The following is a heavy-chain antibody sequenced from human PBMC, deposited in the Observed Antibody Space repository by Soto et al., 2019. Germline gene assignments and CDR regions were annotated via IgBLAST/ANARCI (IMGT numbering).Heavy chain of an antibody. D-gene: IGHD3-16*01. CDR2: ISYDGSKK. J-gene: IGHJ4*01. CDR3: VISVGSATVPTSYVAY. CDR1: GFTFKNYA. Sequence: VGSLRLSCAASGFTFKNYAMHWVRQAPGKGLEWVAVISYDGSKKYYAESVEGRLIISRDNSNNALYLQMNSLREEDTAVYYCVISVGSATVPTSYVAYWGKGSLVTVSS. V-gene: IGHV3-30-3*01.